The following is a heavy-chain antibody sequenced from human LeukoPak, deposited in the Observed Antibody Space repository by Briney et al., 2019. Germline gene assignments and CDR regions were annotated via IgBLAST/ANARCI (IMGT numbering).Heavy chain of an antibody. CDR2: ISGYNANT. Sequence: PVASVKVSCKASGYTFINYGISWVRQAPGQGPEWMGWISGYNANTNYAQKFQGRVTMTTDTSTSTAYMELRSLRSDDTAVYYCAGYVSGYSYGTDWGQGTRVTVPS. CDR1: GYTFINYG. J-gene: IGHJ4*02. D-gene: IGHD5-18*01. CDR3: AGYVSGYSYGTD. V-gene: IGHV1-18*01.